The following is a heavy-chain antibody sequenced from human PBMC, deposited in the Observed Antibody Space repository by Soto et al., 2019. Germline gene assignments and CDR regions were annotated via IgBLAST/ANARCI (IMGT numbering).Heavy chain of an antibody. CDR2: INPSGGST. Sequence: ASVKVSCKASVYTFTSYYIHWVRQAPGQGLEWMGIINPSGGSTSYAQKFQGRVTMTRDTSTSTVYMELSSLRSEDTAVYYCARDLGYSYGLSEYYFDYWGQGTLVTVSS. V-gene: IGHV1-46*01. CDR1: VYTFTSYY. J-gene: IGHJ4*02. CDR3: ARDLGYSYGLSEYYFDY. D-gene: IGHD5-18*01.